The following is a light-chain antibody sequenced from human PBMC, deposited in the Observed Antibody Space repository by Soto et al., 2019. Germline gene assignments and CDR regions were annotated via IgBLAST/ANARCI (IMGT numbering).Light chain of an antibody. V-gene: IGKV1-5*03. CDR3: QQYNQYPYT. CDR2: KAS. CDR1: QSISSS. J-gene: IGKJ2*01. Sequence: IQLTQSPSTLSASVGERVTITCRASQSISSSLAWYQQKPGKAPNLLIYKASNLQSGVPSRFSGGGSGTEFTLTISSLQPDDFATYYCQQYNQYPYTCGQGTKLEIK.